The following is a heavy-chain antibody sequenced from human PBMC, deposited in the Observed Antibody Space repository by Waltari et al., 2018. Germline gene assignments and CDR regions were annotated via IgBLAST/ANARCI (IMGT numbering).Heavy chain of an antibody. D-gene: IGHD4-17*01. V-gene: IGHV1-2*06. CDR2: INPNSADT. CDR1: GYTFTGYY. J-gene: IGHJ4*02. CDR3: ARDLGSDYGNRDY. Sequence: QVHLVQSGAEVKKPGASVKVSCKAAGYTFTGYYLQWVRRAPGQGLEWMGRINPNSADTNYAQKFHGRVTLTRDTSINTADMELSSLKSDDTAVYYCARDLGSDYGNRDYWGQGTLVTVPS.